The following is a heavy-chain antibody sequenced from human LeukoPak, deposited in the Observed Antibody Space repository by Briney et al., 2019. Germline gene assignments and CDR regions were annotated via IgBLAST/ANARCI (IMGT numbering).Heavy chain of an antibody. CDR1: GGSFSGYY. D-gene: IGHD2-15*01. J-gene: IGHJ4*02. V-gene: IGHV4-34*01. CDR2: INHSGST. CDR3: ARGLSAIVY. Sequence: SETLSLTCAVYGGSFSGYYWSWIRQPPGKGLEWIGEINHSGSTNYNPSLKCRVTISVDTSKNQFSLKLSSVTAADTAVYYCARGLSAIVYWGQGTLVTVSS.